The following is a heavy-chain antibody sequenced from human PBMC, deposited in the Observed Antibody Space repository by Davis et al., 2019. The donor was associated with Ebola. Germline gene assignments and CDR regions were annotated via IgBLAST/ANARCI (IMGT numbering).Heavy chain of an antibody. D-gene: IGHD6-13*01. CDR1: GFTFSADW. J-gene: IGHJ5*02. Sequence: PGGSLRLSCVASGFTFSADWMHWVRQVPGKGLEGVSAISSSGSSVYYADSVKGRFTISRDNAKNSLHLQMNSLRADDTGVYYCARGGSSSNSKFDPWGQGTLVTVSS. V-gene: IGHV3-21*01. CDR3: ARGGSSSNSKFDP. CDR2: ISSSGSSV.